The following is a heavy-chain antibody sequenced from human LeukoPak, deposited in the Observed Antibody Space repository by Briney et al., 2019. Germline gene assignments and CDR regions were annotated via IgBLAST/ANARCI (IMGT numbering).Heavy chain of an antibody. D-gene: IGHD6-13*01. J-gene: IGHJ6*03. CDR3: ARDATTATGTVYMDV. CDR2: ISTSGSII. Sequence: PGGSLRLSCAASGFTFSDYEMNWVRQAPGKGLEWVLHISTSGSIIHYADSVKGRFTISRDNAKNSLYLQMNSLRVGDTALYFCARDATTATGTVYMDVWGKGTTVTISS. V-gene: IGHV3-48*03. CDR1: GFTFSDYE.